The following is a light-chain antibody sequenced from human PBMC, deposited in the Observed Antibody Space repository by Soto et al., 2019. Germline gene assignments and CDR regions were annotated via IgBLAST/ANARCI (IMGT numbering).Light chain of an antibody. CDR3: SSKSSGSTPML. CDR1: SSDVGGYRF. V-gene: IGLV2-14*01. CDR2: EVS. Sequence: QSVLTQPASVSGSPGQWITISCTGTSSDVGGYRFVSWYQHHPGEAPKLIIYEVSNRPSGVSYRFSGSKSGNTASLTISGLQAEDESLYYCSSKSSGSTPMLFGGGTKVTVL. J-gene: IGLJ3*02.